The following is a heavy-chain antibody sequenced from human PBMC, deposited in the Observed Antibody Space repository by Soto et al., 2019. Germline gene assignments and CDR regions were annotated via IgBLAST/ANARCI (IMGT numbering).Heavy chain of an antibody. CDR1: GGCITSSY. CDR2: IYDTGISGYAPST. Sequence: XATLSLTFTVSGGCITSSYGSWIRRPPGKGLEWIAYIYDTGISGYAPSTNYNPSLKSRVTISVDKSKNQFSLKLSSVTAADTAVYYCARGFSSSWYRDYYYGMDVWGQGTTVNVSS. J-gene: IGHJ6*02. D-gene: IGHD6-13*01. V-gene: IGHV4-59*12. CDR3: ARGFSSSWYRDYYYGMDV.